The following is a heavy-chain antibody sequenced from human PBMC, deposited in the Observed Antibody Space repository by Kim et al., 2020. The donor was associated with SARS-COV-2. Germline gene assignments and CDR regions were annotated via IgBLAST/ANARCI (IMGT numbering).Heavy chain of an antibody. Sequence: SETLSLTCAVYGVSFSGFQWSWIRQAPGKGLEWIGQINYSGSINQNPSLKSRVTISTDTSKNQFSLKMTSVTAADTGLYYCARGRAGGVPSPVLGLGPYYEYFFMDVWGRGTTVSVSS. J-gene: IGHJ6*02. CDR1: GVSFSGFQ. D-gene: IGHD3-16*01. CDR2: INYSGSI. V-gene: IGHV4-34*01. CDR3: ARGRAGGVPSPVLGLGPYYEYFFMDV.